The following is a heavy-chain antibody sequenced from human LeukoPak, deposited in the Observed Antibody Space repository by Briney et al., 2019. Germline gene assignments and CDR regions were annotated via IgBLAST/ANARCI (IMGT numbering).Heavy chain of an antibody. CDR2: SNPSGAGT. CDR3: ARATESYGQWLVEGS. D-gene: IGHD6-19*01. CDR1: GYTFTSYL. J-gene: IGHJ5*02. V-gene: IGHV1-46*01. Sequence: ASVKASCKASGYTFTSYLMHWVRQAPGHGLEWMGISNPSGAGTSYAQKFQGRVTMTRDTSTSTVYMELSSLRSEDTAVYYCARATESYGQWLVEGSWGQGTLVTVSS.